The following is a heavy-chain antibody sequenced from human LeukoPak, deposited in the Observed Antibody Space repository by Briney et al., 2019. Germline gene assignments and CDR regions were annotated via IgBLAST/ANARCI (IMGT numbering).Heavy chain of an antibody. CDR2: RSDGSNK. J-gene: IGHJ4*02. CDR3: AKGLEKESRLDY. V-gene: IGHV3-30*02. Sequence: GGSLRLSCAASGFTFSSYGMHWVRQAPGTGLEWVALRSDGSNKNYADSVKGRFTISRDNARNTEYLQMNSLRAEDTAIYYCAKGLEKESRLDYWGQGTLVTVSS. D-gene: IGHD1-1*01. CDR1: GFTFSSYG.